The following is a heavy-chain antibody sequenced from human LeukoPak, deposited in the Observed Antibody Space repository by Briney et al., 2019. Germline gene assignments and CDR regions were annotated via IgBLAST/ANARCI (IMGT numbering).Heavy chain of an antibody. Sequence: RTSETLSLTCTVSGGSISSSSYYWGWIRQPPGKGLEWIGSIYYSGSTYYNPSLKSRVTISVDTSKNQFSLKLSSVTAADTAVYYCARHHGLTIFGVAEGPMDVWGQGTTVTVSS. CDR1: GGSISSSSYY. CDR3: ARHHGLTIFGVAEGPMDV. D-gene: IGHD3-3*01. CDR2: IYYSGST. J-gene: IGHJ6*02. V-gene: IGHV4-39*01.